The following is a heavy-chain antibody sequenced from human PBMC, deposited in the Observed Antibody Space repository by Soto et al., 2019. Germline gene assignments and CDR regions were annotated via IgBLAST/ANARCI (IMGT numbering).Heavy chain of an antibody. CDR3: ARGGSVRRCLQFWLGY. D-gene: IGHD4-4*01. CDR1: GYTFTSYY. CDR2: INPSGGST. V-gene: IGHV1-46*01. J-gene: IGHJ4*02. Sequence: GASVKVSCKASGYTFTSYYMHWVRQAPGQGREWMGIINPSGGSTSYAQKFQGRVTMTRDTSTSTVYMELSSLRSEETAVYYCARGGSVRRCLQFWLGYWGQGTMVTVSS.